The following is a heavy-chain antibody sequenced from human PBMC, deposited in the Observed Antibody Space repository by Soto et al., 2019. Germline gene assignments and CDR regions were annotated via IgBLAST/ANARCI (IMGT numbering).Heavy chain of an antibody. CDR1: GFTFDDYA. V-gene: IGHV3-9*01. J-gene: IGHJ5*02. CDR2: ISWNSGSI. D-gene: IGHD2-8*01. Sequence: PGGSLRLSCAASGFTFDDYAMHWVRQAPGKGLEWVSGISWNSGSIGYADSVKGRFTISRDNAKNSLYLQMNSLRAEDTAVYYCAKVKSYGSYWFDPWGQGTLVTVSS. CDR3: AKVKSYGSYWFDP.